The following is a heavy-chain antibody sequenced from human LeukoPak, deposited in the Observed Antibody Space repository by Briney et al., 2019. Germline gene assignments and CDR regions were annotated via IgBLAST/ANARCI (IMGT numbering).Heavy chain of an antibody. Sequence: SETLSLTCAVYGGSFSGYYWSWIRQPPGKGLEWIGEINHSGSTNYNPSLKNRVTISVDTSKNQFSLKLSSVTAADTAVYYCARCRITMVRGVIISRFDYWGQGTLVTVSS. V-gene: IGHV4-34*01. CDR2: INHSGST. J-gene: IGHJ4*02. D-gene: IGHD3-10*01. CDR1: GGSFSGYY. CDR3: ARCRITMVRGVIISRFDY.